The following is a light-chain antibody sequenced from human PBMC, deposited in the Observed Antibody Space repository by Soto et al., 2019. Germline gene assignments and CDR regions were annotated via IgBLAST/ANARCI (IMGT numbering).Light chain of an antibody. V-gene: IGKV3-20*01. CDR2: GAS. Sequence: EIVLTQSPGTLSLSPGERATLSCRASQSVSSAWLAWYQQKPGQAPRLFIYGASNRAIGIPDRFSGSGSGTDFTLTISRLEPEDFAVYYCQKYGSSPPYTFGQGTKLEIK. CDR1: QSVSSAW. CDR3: QKYGSSPPYT. J-gene: IGKJ2*01.